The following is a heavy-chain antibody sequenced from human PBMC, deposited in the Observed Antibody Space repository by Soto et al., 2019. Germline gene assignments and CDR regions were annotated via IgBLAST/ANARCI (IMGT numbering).Heavy chain of an antibody. CDR2: ISYDGSYK. J-gene: IGHJ6*02. V-gene: IGHV3-30*04. D-gene: IGHD4-4*01. CDR3: VRVQSKGADTNSRGYHYYGMDV. Sequence: QVHLVESGGGVVQPGRSLRLSCAASGFTFSTYAMHWVRQAPGKGLEWVAVISYDGSYKYYADSVKGRFTISRDNSKNMLYLQMNSLGAEDTAVYYCVRVQSKGADTNSRGYHYYGMDVWGQGTTVTVSS. CDR1: GFTFSTYA.